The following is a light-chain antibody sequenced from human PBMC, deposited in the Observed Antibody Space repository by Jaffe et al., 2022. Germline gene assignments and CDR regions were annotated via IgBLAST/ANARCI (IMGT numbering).Light chain of an antibody. J-gene: IGLJ3*02. V-gene: IGLV2-8*01. CDR3: RSFAGYTNLWV. CDR2: EVN. Sequence: QSALTQPPSASGSPGQSVTISCTGTNSDVGGYNYVSWYQQHPGQAPKLMIYEVNKRPSGVPDRFSGSKSGNTASLTVSGLQADDEADYYCRSFAGYTNLWVFGGGTKLTVL. CDR1: NSDVGGYNY.